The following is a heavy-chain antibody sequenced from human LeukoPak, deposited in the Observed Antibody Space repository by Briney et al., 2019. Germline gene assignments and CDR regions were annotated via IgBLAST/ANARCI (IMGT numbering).Heavy chain of an antibody. J-gene: IGHJ4*02. CDR1: GFIFSSYG. V-gene: IGHV3-30*02. D-gene: IGHD6-19*01. Sequence: GGSLRLSCAASGFIFSSYGMHWVRQAPGKGLEWVAFIRYDGSNTYYADSVKGRFTIARDNSKNTVYLQMNSLRAEDTAVYYCAKSIAVAGFAGGRTFDYWGQGTLVTVSS. CDR2: IRYDGSNT. CDR3: AKSIAVAGFAGGRTFDY.